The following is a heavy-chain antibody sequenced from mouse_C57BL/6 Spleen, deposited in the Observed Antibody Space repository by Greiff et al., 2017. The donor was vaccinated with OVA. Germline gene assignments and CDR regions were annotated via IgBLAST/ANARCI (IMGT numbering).Heavy chain of an antibody. Sequence: QVQLQQSGAELVRPGASVKLSCKASGYTFTDYYINWVKQRPGQGLEWIARIYPGSGNTYYNEKFKGKATLTAEKSSSTAYMQLSSLTSEDSAVYFCARDGAYYSNYDWGQGTTLTVSS. J-gene: IGHJ2*01. V-gene: IGHV1-76*01. D-gene: IGHD2-5*01. CDR3: ARDGAYYSNYD. CDR1: GYTFTDYY. CDR2: IYPGSGNT.